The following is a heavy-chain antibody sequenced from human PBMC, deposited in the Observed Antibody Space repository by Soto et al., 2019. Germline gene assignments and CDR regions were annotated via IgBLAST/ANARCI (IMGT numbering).Heavy chain of an antibody. Sequence: QVQVQESGPGLVKPSETLSLTCTVSGGSINNYYCSWIRQAAGKGLEWIGRIYSSGTTNYNPSLMRRVTMSVDMSKSQFSLTLRSVTAADTAVYYCVRDIGGSGWFAPWGQGTLVAVSS. CDR3: VRDIGGSGWFAP. J-gene: IGHJ5*02. D-gene: IGHD2-15*01. V-gene: IGHV4-4*07. CDR1: GGSINNYY. CDR2: IYSSGTT.